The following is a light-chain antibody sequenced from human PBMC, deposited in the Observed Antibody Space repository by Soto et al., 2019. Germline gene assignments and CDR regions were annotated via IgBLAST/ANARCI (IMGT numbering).Light chain of an antibody. CDR2: GAS. CDR1: QSVSSN. V-gene: IGKV3-15*01. Sequence: EIVMTQSPATLSVSPGERATLSCRASQSVSSNLAWYQQKPGQAPRLLIYGASTRATGIPARCSGSGSGREFTLTISSLQSEDFAVYYCQQYNNWPPWTFGQGTKVE. J-gene: IGKJ1*01. CDR3: QQYNNWPPWT.